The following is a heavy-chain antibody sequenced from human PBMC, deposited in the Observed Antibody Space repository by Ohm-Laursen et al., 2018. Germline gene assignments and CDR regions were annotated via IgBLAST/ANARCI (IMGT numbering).Heavy chain of an antibody. Sequence: SLKLSCAASGFTFSTYAMHWVRQAPGKGLEWVSGISWNSGSIGYADSVKGRFTISRDNAKNSLYLQMNSLRAEDTALYYCAKGGRDYYYYGMDVWGQGTTVTVSS. J-gene: IGHJ6*02. CDR1: GFTFSTYA. V-gene: IGHV3-9*01. CDR3: AKGGRDYYYYGMDV. CDR2: ISWNSGSI. D-gene: IGHD3-16*01.